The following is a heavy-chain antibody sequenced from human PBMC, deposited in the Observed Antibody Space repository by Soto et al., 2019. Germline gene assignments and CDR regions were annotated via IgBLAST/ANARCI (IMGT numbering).Heavy chain of an antibody. D-gene: IGHD4-17*01. CDR3: ATVRWEHHHAFDI. V-gene: IGHV4-31*03. CDR1: GGSISTGGYY. Sequence: QVQLQESGPGLVKPSQTLSLTCTVSGGSISTGGYYWSWIRQHPGRGLEWIGYIYHSGMTFSNPSLQSRVAIAIDTSENQCSLKLSSVTAADTAVYYCATVRWEHHHAFDIWGHGTMVSVSS. J-gene: IGHJ3*02. CDR2: IYHSGMT.